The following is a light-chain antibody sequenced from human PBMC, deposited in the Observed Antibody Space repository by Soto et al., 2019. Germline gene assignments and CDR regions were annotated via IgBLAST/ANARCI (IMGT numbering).Light chain of an antibody. CDR2: GAS. CDR1: QSVSTK. CDR3: QQHDQGWT. Sequence: EMVMTQSPATLSVSLGERATLSCRASQSVSTKLVWYQQKPGQAPRLLIYGASTRATGIPARFSGSWSGTEFTLTISSLQSEDFAVYYCQQHDQGWTFGQGTKVEIK. J-gene: IGKJ1*01. V-gene: IGKV3-15*01.